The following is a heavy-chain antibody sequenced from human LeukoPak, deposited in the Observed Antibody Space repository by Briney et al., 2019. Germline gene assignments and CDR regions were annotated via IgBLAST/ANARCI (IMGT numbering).Heavy chain of an antibody. D-gene: IGHD5-18*01. CDR1: GFTFSNYA. V-gene: IGHV3-23*01. Sequence: GGSLRLSCVASGFTFSNYAMSWVRQAPEKGLDWVSVISGSAHKIRYADSVKGRFTISRDNSENTVYLQMNNLRAEDTALYYCAGRVTGSSSGYVYWGQGTLVTVSS. J-gene: IGHJ4*02. CDR3: AGRVTGSSSGYVY. CDR2: ISGSAHKI.